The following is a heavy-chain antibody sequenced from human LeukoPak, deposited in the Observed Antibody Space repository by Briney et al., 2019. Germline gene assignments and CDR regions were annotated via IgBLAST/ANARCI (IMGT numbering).Heavy chain of an antibody. CDR3: ARDWDGRVGYFDY. D-gene: IGHD3-16*01. V-gene: IGHV4-59*12. J-gene: IGHJ4*02. Sequence: SETLSLTCTVSGGSISSYYWSWIRQPPGKGLEWIGYIYDSGSTNYNPSLKSRVTISVDTSKNQFSLKLASVTAADTAMYYCARDWDGRVGYFDYWGQGTLVTVSS. CDR2: IYDSGST. CDR1: GGSISSYY.